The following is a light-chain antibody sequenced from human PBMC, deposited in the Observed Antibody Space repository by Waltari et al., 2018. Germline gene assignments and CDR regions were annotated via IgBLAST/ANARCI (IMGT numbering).Light chain of an antibody. CDR1: TRDVGNYDL. CDR2: EVI. J-gene: IGLJ1*01. CDR3: CSYAGRGTYV. Sequence: QSALTQPASVSGTPGQSITISCTGTTRDVGNYDLVSWYQHHPGKAPKLLICEVIKRPSGVSSLFPGSNAAITASLFISGLQPNDEADYYCCSYAGRGTYVFGSGTKVTVL. V-gene: IGLV2-23*02.